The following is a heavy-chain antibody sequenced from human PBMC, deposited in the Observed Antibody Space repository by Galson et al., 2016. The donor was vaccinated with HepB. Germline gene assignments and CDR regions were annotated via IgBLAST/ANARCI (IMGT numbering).Heavy chain of an antibody. CDR2: ISYDGSS. V-gene: IGHV4-30-4*01. Sequence: TLSLTCTVSGASISRGDYCWSWIRQPPGRGLEWLGYISYDGSSYYNPSLTGRVYMSVDASRNQFSLNLSPVTAADTAIYYCARERDGDFLMFAHWGQGTLVTVSS. J-gene: IGHJ4*02. CDR1: GASISRGDYC. CDR3: ARERDGDFLMFAH. D-gene: IGHD4-17*01.